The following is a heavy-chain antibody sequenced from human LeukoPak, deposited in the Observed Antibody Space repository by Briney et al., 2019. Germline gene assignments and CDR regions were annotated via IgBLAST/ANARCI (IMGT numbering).Heavy chain of an antibody. CDR3: ARDRSEYYYGSGSSDY. CDR2: ISSSSSTK. V-gene: IGHV3-48*02. CDR1: GFRFSSYS. J-gene: IGHJ4*02. D-gene: IGHD3-10*01. Sequence: GGSLRLSCAASGFRFSSYSMNWVRQAPEKGLEWVSYISSSSSTKYYADSVKGRFTISRDNAKNSLYLQMNSLRDEDTAVYYCARDRSEYYYGSGSSDYWGQGTLVTVSS.